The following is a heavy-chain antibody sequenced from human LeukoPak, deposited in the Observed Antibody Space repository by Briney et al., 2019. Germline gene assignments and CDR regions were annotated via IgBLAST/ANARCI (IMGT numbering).Heavy chain of an antibody. V-gene: IGHV4-38-2*02. CDR2: IYHSGST. Sequence: PSETLSLTCTVSGYSISSGYYWGWIRPPPGKGLEWIGSIYHSGSTYYNPSLKSRVTISVDTSKNQFSLKLSSVTAADTAVYYCARLGGSFGELSTHFDYWGQGTLVTVSS. CDR1: GYSISSGYY. D-gene: IGHD3-10*01. CDR3: ARLGGSFGELSTHFDY. J-gene: IGHJ4*02.